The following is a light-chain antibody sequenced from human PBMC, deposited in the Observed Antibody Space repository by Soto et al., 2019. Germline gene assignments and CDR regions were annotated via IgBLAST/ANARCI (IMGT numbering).Light chain of an antibody. J-gene: IGLJ2*01. CDR2: DVS. CDR1: SSDGGGYKY. V-gene: IGLV2-14*03. Sequence: QSVLTQPASVSGSPGQSITISCTGTSSDGGGYKYVSWYQQHPGKAPKTMIYDVSNRPSGVSDRFSGSKSDNTASLTISGLQAEDEADYYCSSYTSTNTVVFGGGTKLTAL. CDR3: SSYTSTNTVV.